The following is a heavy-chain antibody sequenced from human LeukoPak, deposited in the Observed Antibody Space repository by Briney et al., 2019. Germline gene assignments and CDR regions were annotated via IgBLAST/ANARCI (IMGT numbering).Heavy chain of an antibody. V-gene: IGHV4-4*09. CDR3: AREGYGSFGYYLDS. D-gene: IGHD3-22*01. Sequence: SETLSLTCTVSGDSISSYYWSWFRQPPGKGLEWIGGRFPSGSIEYSLESRVTISVDTSKNQASMKLSSVPAADPVVYYCAREGYGSFGYYLDSWGQGPLVTVSS. CDR1: GDSISSYY. CDR2: RFPSGSI. J-gene: IGHJ4*02.